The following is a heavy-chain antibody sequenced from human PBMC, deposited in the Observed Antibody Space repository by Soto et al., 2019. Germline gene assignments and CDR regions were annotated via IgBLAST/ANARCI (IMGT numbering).Heavy chain of an antibody. CDR1: GFPFTTYG. D-gene: IGHD3-10*01. Sequence: QVQLVESGGGVVQPGRSLRLSCAASGFPFTTYGMHWVREGPGKGLEWVAVISYDGSNKYYAESVQGRFTISRDNSKNTLYLQMNNLRPEDTGLYYCVGGQCYFDYRGQGSLVSVST. CDR3: VGGQCYFDY. CDR2: ISYDGSNK. V-gene: IGHV3-30*03. J-gene: IGHJ4*02.